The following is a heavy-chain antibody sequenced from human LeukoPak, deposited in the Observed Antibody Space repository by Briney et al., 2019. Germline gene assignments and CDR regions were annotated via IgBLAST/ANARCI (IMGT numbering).Heavy chain of an antibody. D-gene: IGHD2-15*01. CDR1: GFTFSSYD. J-gene: IGHJ4*02. CDR3: AKRYCSGGSCYSHAPIDY. Sequence: GWSLRLSCAASGFTFSSYDMSWVRQAPGKGLEWVSVISGSGGSTYYADSVKGRFTISRDNSKNTMYLKMNSLRAEDTAVYYCAKRYCSGGSCYSHAPIDYWGQGTLVTVSS. CDR2: ISGSGGST. V-gene: IGHV3-23*01.